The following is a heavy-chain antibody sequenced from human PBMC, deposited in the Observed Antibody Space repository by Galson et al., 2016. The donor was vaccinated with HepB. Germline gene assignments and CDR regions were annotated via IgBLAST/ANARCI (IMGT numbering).Heavy chain of an antibody. J-gene: IGHJ4*02. V-gene: IGHV3-15*01. CDR2: IKRKSDGETT. CDR1: GFTFSNAW. D-gene: IGHD5-12*01. CDR3: TTNSFGYDSFDY. Sequence: SLRLSCAASGFTFSNAWMSWVRQAPGKGLEWVGRIKRKSDGETTDYSAPGKGRFSMSRDDSKNTLYLQMNSLKTEDTAVYYCTTNSFGYDSFDYWGQGTLVTVSS.